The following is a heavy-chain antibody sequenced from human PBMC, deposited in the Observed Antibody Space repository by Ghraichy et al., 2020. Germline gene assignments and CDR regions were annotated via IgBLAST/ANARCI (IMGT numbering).Heavy chain of an antibody. CDR3: ARGGYYGLGMRYFEL. CDR1: GFTFSSYW. J-gene: IGHJ2*01. CDR2: IKSDGSTT. D-gene: IGHD3-10*01. Sequence: AGSLRLSCAASGFTFSSYWMHWVRQAPGKGLVWVSRIKSDGSTTNYADSVKGRFTISRDNAKNTLFLQMYSLGAEDMAVYYCARGGYYGLGMRYFELWGRGTPVTVSS. V-gene: IGHV3-74*01.